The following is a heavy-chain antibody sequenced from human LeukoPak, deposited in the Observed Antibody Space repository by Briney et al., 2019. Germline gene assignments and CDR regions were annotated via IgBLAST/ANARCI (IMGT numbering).Heavy chain of an antibody. Sequence: GGSLRLSCAASGFTFSNYGLHWVRQAPGKGLEWVAVISYAANYKYYADSVKGRFTISRDNSKNTLYLQMNSLRGEDTAVYYCAKDLEGMRSYDHYGMDVRGQGTTVTVSS. J-gene: IGHJ6*02. CDR2: ISYAANYK. V-gene: IGHV3-30*18. CDR3: AKDLEGMRSYDHYGMDV. CDR1: GFTFSNYG. D-gene: IGHD5-24*01.